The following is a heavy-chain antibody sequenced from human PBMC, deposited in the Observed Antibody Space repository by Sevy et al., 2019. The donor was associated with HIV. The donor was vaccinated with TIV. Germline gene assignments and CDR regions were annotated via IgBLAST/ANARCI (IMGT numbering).Heavy chain of an antibody. CDR2: ISSSGSSI. Sequence: GGSLRLSCTASVFTFSSYDMNWVRQAPGKGLEWVSKISSSGSSIYYADSVKGRFTISIDNAKNSLNLQMNSLRAEDTAVYYCTRNGGAFDNGFDPWGQGTLVTVSS. J-gene: IGHJ5*02. CDR3: TRNGGAFDNGFDP. V-gene: IGHV3-48*03. CDR1: VFTFSSYD. D-gene: IGHD2-8*01.